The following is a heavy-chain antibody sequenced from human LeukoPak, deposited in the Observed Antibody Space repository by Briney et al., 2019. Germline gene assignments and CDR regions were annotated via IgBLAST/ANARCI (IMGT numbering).Heavy chain of an antibody. D-gene: IGHD3-10*01. CDR2: ISAYNGNT. V-gene: IGHV1-18*01. J-gene: IGHJ4*02. Sequence: GASVKVSCKASGYTFTSYGISWVRQAPGQGLEWMGWISAYNGNTNYAQKLQGRVTMTTDTSTSTAYMELRSLRSDDTAVYYCARWMMVRGIYGADYWGQGTLVTVSS. CDR3: ARWMMVRGIYGADY. CDR1: GYTFTSYG.